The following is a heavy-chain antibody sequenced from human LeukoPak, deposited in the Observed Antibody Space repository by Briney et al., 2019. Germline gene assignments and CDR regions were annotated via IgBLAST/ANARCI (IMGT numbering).Heavy chain of an antibody. V-gene: IGHV3-74*01. CDR1: GFTFSNYW. CDR3: ARDLKLWFGEFYFDY. J-gene: IGHJ4*02. Sequence: GGSLRLSCAASGFTFSNYWMHWVRQAPGKGLVWVSRINSDGINTSYADSVKGRFTISRDNAKNTLNLQMNSLRAEDTAVYYCARDLKLWFGEFYFDYWGQGTLVTVSS. CDR2: INSDGINT. D-gene: IGHD3-10*01.